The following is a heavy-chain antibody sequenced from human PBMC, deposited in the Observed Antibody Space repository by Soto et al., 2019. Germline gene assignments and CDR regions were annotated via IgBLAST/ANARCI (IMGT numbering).Heavy chain of an antibody. CDR1: GFTFSLYC. V-gene: IGHV3-33*01. Sequence: GGSLRLSCAASGFTFSLYCMHWVRHAPCKGLEWVAAIWDDGRIKDYADSVKDRLFISRDNSKNTLYLQLDSLRPEDTAVYYCATWQGSLNFDDPGQGTLVNGSS. CDR2: IWDDGRIK. J-gene: IGHJ4*02. CDR3: ATWQGSLNFDD.